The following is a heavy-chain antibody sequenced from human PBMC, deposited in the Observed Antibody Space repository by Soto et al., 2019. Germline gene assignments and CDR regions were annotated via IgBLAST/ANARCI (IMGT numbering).Heavy chain of an antibody. J-gene: IGHJ6*02. V-gene: IGHV4-34*01. Sequence: SETLTLTCAVYGGYFSGYYWSWVRQSPGKGLEWIEEINHSVSTNYNPSLKSRVTISVDTSKNQFSLNLRSVTAADTAVYYCARGRQVHYGDYVWKKSSRTYGMVGWGQGTTVTVSS. CDR1: GGYFSGYY. CDR2: INHSVST. CDR3: ARGRQVHYGDYVWKKSSRTYGMVG. D-gene: IGHD4-17*01.